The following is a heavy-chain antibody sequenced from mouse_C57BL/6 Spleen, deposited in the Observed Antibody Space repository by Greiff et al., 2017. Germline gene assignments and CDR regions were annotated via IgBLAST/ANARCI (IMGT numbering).Heavy chain of an antibody. CDR2: IDPSDSYT. CDR3: AALHLPCYAMGY. V-gene: IGHV1-69*01. J-gene: IGHJ4*01. Sequence: QVQLQQPGAELVMPGASVKLSCKASGYTFTSYWMHWVKQRPEQGLEWIGEIDPSDSYTNYNQKFKGKSTLTVDESSSTAYMQLSSLTSEDSAVYYFAALHLPCYAMGYWGQGTSVTVSS. CDR1: GYTFTSYW.